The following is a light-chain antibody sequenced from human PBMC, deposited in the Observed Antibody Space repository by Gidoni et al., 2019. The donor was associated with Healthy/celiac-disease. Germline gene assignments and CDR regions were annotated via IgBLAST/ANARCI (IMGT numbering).Light chain of an antibody. Sequence: EIVLTQSPGTLSLSPGERATLSCRASQSVSSSYLAWYQQKPGQAPRLLIYGASSRATGIPDSFSGSGSGTDFTLTISRLEPEDFAVYYCQQYGSSPGNTFGQGTKLEIK. J-gene: IGKJ2*01. CDR1: QSVSSSY. V-gene: IGKV3-20*01. CDR2: GAS. CDR3: QQYGSSPGNT.